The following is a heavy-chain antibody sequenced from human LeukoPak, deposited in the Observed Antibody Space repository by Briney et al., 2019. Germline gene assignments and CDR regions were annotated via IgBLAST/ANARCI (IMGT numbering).Heavy chain of an antibody. J-gene: IGHJ4*02. CDR2: INTDGSYT. D-gene: IGHD5-18*01. V-gene: IGHV3-74*01. CDR3: AKDYVDESAMVTGADY. CDR1: GFTFSSYW. Sequence: PGGSLRLSCAASGFTFSSYWMHWVRQAPGKGLVWVSHINTDGSYTRYADSVKGRFTISRDNSKNTLYLQMNSLRAEDTAVYYCAKDYVDESAMVTGADYWGQGTLVTVSS.